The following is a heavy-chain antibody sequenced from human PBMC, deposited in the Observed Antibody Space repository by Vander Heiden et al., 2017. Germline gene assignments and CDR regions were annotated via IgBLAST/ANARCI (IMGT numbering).Heavy chain of an antibody. CDR2: ISAYNGNI. V-gene: IGHV1-18*01. J-gene: IGHJ4*02. CDR3: ARVTGGGILSYYSQTSGLDY. CDR1: GYTYTSAG. D-gene: IGHD1-26*01. Sequence: QCQLVQSGAEVKKPGAEVKVSCKASGYTYTSAGIRGVRQAPGQRLGWMGWISAYNGNINYAQKLQGRVTFSTDTSTSTAYMELMRLRSDETALHYCARVTGGGILSYYSQTSGLDYRGQGPMV.